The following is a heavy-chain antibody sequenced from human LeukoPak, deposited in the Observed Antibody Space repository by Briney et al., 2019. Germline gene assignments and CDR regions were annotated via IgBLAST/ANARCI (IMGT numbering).Heavy chain of an antibody. D-gene: IGHD3-3*01. Sequence: GGSLRLSCAASGFSFSTYAMHWVRQAPGKGLEWVAFIRYDGSNKYYADSVKGRFTISRDNSKNTLYLQMNSLRAEDTAVYYCAKTLYYDFWSGYFGGDWFDPWGQGTLVTVSS. J-gene: IGHJ5*02. CDR2: IRYDGSNK. V-gene: IGHV3-30*02. CDR1: GFSFSTYA. CDR3: AKTLYYDFWSGYFGGDWFDP.